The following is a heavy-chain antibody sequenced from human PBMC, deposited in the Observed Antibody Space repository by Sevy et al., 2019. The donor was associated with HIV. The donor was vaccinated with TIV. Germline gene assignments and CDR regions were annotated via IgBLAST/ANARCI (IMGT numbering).Heavy chain of an antibody. CDR1: GFTFSSYW. CDR3: ARSTNSAALDY. D-gene: IGHD2-2*01. V-gene: IGHV3-7*01. CDR2: IKQDGGAQ. J-gene: IGHJ4*02. Sequence: GGSLRLSCAVSGFTFSSYWMSWVRQAPGKGLEWVANIKQDGGAQYYVDSVKGRFAISRDNAKKSLFLQMNSLRVEDTAVYYRARSTNSAALDYWGQGTPVTVSS.